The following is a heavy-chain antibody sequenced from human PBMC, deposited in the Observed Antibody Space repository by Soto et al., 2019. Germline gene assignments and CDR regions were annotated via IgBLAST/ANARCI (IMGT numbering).Heavy chain of an antibody. CDR3: ARVYGAYVTWFDP. V-gene: IGHV3-33*01. D-gene: IGHD4-17*01. CDR1: GFTFSSYG. CDR2: IWYDGSNK. J-gene: IGHJ5*02. Sequence: QVQLVESGGGVVQPGRSLRLSCAASGFTFSSYGMHWVRQAPGKGLEWVAVIWYDGSNKYYADSVKGRFTISRDNSKNTLYMQMNSLSAEDTAGYYCARVYGAYVTWFDPWGQGTLVTVSS.